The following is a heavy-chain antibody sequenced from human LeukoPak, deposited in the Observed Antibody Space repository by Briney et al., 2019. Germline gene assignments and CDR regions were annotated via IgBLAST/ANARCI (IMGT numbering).Heavy chain of an antibody. Sequence: GGSLRLSCAASGFTFSSYGMHWVRQDPGKGLEWVAVISYDGSNKYYADSVKGRFTISRDNSKNTLYLQMNSLRAEDTAVYYCAKPLLWFGELPAVDYWGQGTLVTVSS. J-gene: IGHJ4*02. V-gene: IGHV3-30*18. CDR3: AKPLLWFGELPAVDY. CDR2: ISYDGSNK. D-gene: IGHD3-10*01. CDR1: GFTFSSYG.